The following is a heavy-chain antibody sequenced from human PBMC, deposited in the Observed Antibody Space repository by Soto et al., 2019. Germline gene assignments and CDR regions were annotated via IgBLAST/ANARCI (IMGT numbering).Heavy chain of an antibody. J-gene: IGHJ5*02. CDR2: ISGSGGST. CDR1: GFTFSSYA. D-gene: IGHD3-3*01. Sequence: GGSLRLSCAASGFTFSSYAMSWVRQAPGKGLEWVSAISGSGGSTYYADSVKGRFTISRDNSKNTLYLQMNSLRAEDTAVYYCAKWPAYYDFWSGYAYNWFDPWGQGTLVTVSS. CDR3: AKWPAYYDFWSGYAYNWFDP. V-gene: IGHV3-23*01.